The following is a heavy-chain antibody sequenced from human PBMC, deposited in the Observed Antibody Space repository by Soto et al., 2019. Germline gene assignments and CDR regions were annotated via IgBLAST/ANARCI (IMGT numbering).Heavy chain of an antibody. CDR3: ATGPPIYSPFDY. Sequence: GASVKVSCKASGGTFSSYAISWVRQAPGQGLEWMGGIIPIFGTANYAQKFQGRVTITADKSTSTAYMELSSLRSEDTAVYYCATGPPIYSPFDYSGQGTLLTVSS. D-gene: IGHD2-21*01. CDR2: IIPIFGTA. CDR1: GGTFSSYA. J-gene: IGHJ4*02. V-gene: IGHV1-69*06.